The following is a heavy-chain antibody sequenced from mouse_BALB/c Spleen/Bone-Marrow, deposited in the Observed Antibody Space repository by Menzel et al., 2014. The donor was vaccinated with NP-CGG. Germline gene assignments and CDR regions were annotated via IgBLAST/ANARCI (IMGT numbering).Heavy chain of an antibody. CDR2: ISSGSSPI. Sequence: EVKLMESGGGLVQPGGSRKLSCAASGFTFSSFGMHWVRQAPEKGLEWVAYISSGSSPIFYADPVKGRFTISRDNPKNTLFLQMTSLRSEDTAIYYCTRGGNWEDFDYWGQGTTLTVSS. CDR1: GFTFSSFG. CDR3: TRGGNWEDFDY. D-gene: IGHD4-1*01. V-gene: IGHV5-17*02. J-gene: IGHJ2*01.